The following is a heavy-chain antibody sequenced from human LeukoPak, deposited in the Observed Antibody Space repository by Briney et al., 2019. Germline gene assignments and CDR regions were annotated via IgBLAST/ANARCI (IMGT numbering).Heavy chain of an antibody. CDR3: AREGYHNWFDP. D-gene: IGHD3-16*02. CDR2: IYYSGST. J-gene: IGHJ5*02. V-gene: IGHV4-59*01. Sequence: PSETLSLTCTVSGGSISSYYWSWIRQPPGKGLEWIGYIYYSGSTNYNPSLKSRVTISVDTSKNQFSLKLSSVTAADTAVYYCAREGYHNWFDPWGQGTLVTVSS. CDR1: GGSISSYY.